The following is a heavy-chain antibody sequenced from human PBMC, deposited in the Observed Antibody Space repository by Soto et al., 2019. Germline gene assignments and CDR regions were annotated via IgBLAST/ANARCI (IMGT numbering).Heavy chain of an antibody. D-gene: IGHD3-3*01. J-gene: IGHJ6*02. Sequence: QVQLVESGGGVVQPGRSLRLSCAASGFTFSSYGMHWVRQAPGKGLEWVAVISYDGRNKNYADSVKGRFTISRDNSKNPQYLQMNSRRAEDTAVYYCAKEVWSGPMDVWGQGTTVTVSS. CDR2: ISYDGRNK. CDR1: GFTFSSYG. V-gene: IGHV3-30*18. CDR3: AKEVWSGPMDV.